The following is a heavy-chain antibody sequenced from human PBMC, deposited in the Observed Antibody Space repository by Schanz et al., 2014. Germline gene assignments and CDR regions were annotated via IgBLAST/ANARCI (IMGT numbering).Heavy chain of an antibody. V-gene: IGHV1-69*09. D-gene: IGHD3-16*01. CDR2: IIPIVDIT. Sequence: QVQLVQSGADVKKPGASVKVSCKASGYTLTHYAMNWVRQAPGQGLEWMGRIIPIVDITNYAQKFLGRVTITADKSTSTAYMELKSLRSADTAVYYCATIGVNDYWRFGLDLWGQGTTVTVSS. CDR1: GYTLTHYA. CDR3: ATIGVNDYWRFGLDL. J-gene: IGHJ6*02.